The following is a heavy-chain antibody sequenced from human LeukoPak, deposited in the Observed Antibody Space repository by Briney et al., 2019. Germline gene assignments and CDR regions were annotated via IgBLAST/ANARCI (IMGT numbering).Heavy chain of an antibody. CDR1: GGTFSSYA. D-gene: IGHD5-18*01. CDR2: IIPIFGTA. V-gene: IGHV1-69*13. J-gene: IGHJ4*02. Sequence: ASVKVSCTASGGTFSSYAISWVRQAPGQGLEWMGGIIPIFGTANYAQKFQGRVTITADESTSTAYMELSSLRSEDTAVYYCARGGYSYGTFDYWGQGTLVTVSS. CDR3: ARGGYSYGTFDY.